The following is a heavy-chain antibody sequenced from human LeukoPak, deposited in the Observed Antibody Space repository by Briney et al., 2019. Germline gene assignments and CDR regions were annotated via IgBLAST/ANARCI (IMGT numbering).Heavy chain of an antibody. CDR3: AREAVVVPAAINWFDP. V-gene: IGHV7-4-1*02. Sequence: GASVKVSCKASGYTFTSYAMSWVRQAPGQGLEWMGWINTNTGNPTYAQGFTGRFVFSLDTSVSTAYLQISSLKAEDTAVYYCAREAVVVPAAINWFDPWGQGTLVTVSS. CDR1: GYTFTSYA. J-gene: IGHJ5*02. D-gene: IGHD2-2*01. CDR2: INTNTGNP.